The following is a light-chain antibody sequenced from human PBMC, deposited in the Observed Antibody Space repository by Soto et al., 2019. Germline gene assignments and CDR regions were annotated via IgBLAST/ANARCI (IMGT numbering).Light chain of an antibody. CDR2: EDH. CDR1: ELGDKY. J-gene: IGLJ2*01. Sequence: SYELTQPPSVSVSPGQTASITCSGAELGDKYASWYQQRPGQSPILVIYEDHKRPSGIPGRFSGSNSGNTATLTISGTQAMDEADYYCQAWDSSTVVFGGGTKLTVL. V-gene: IGLV3-1*01. CDR3: QAWDSSTVV.